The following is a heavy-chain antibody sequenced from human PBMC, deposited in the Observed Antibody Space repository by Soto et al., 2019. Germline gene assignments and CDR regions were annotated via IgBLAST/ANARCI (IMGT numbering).Heavy chain of an antibody. Sequence: PXGTLALTVTVSGDTIGSYYWSWIRQPPGKGLGWIGYIYFTGSTNYNPSLKSRVTISVDTSKNQFSLKLSSVTAADTDVYYCEIGSCSSASCYTGDYWGQGTLVTVSS. V-gene: IGHV4-59*01. CDR2: IYFTGST. CDR1: GDTIGSYY. J-gene: IGHJ4*02. CDR3: EIGSCSSASCYTGDY. D-gene: IGHD2-2*02.